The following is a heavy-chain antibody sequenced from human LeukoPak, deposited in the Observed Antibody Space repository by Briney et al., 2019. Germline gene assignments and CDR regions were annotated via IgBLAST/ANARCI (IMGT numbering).Heavy chain of an antibody. CDR1: YGSISGYY. V-gene: IGHV4-59*12. CDR3: ARGLVIAAAGTVALNAFDI. CDR2: IYYSGIT. Sequence: SETLSLTCTVSYGSISGYYWSWFRQPPGKGLEWIGYIYYSGITIYNPSLKSRVTISVDTSKNQFSLKLSSVTATDTAVYYCARGLVIAAAGTVALNAFDIWGQGTMVTVSS. J-gene: IGHJ3*02. D-gene: IGHD6-13*01.